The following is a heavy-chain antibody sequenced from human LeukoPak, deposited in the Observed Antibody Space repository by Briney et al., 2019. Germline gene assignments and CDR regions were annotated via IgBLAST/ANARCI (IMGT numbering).Heavy chain of an antibody. J-gene: IGHJ4*02. CDR3: AKGWGEGGAVFDY. D-gene: IGHD3-10*01. CDR1: GFSFSSYD. V-gene: IGHV3-30*18. CDR2: ISYDGSNK. Sequence: PGRSLRLSCAASGFSFSSYDIHWVRQAPGKGLEWVAVISYDGSNKYYADSVKGRFTISRDNSKNTVFLQMNSLRAEDTAVYYCAKGWGEGGAVFDYWGQGTMVTVSS.